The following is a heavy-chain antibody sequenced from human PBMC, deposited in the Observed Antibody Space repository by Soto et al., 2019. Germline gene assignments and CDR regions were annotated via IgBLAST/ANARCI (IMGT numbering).Heavy chain of an antibody. D-gene: IGHD3-10*01. Sequence: EVQLVESGGGLVQPGGSLRLSCAASGFTFSRDWMHWVRQSPGKGLVWVSRIKGDGTITNYADSVKGRFTTSRDNATNTVYMPLNRLPAEDTAVDACARGGLGNYYNDYWGQGTLVTVSS. CDR1: GFTFSRDW. V-gene: IGHV3-74*01. CDR2: IKGDGTIT. CDR3: ARGGLGNYYNDY. J-gene: IGHJ4*02.